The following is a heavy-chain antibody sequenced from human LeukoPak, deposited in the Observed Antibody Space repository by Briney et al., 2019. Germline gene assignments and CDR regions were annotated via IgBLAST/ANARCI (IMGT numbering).Heavy chain of an antibody. CDR2: ISGSGGST. D-gene: IGHD3-10*01. V-gene: IGHV3-23*01. J-gene: IGHJ3*02. CDR1: GFTFSSYA. CDR3: AKAKYYYGSGSYYNGDAFDI. Sequence: GGSLRLSCAASGFTFSSYAMSWVRQAPGKGLEWVSAISGSGGSTYYADSVKGRFTISRDNSKNTLYLQMNSLRAEDTAVYYCAKAKYYYGSGSYYNGDAFDIWGQGTMVTVSS.